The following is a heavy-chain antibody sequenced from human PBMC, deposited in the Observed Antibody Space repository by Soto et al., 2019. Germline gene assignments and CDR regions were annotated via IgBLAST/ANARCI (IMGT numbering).Heavy chain of an antibody. D-gene: IGHD6-6*01. Sequence: ETLSLTCTVSGGSISSYYWSWIRQPPGKGLEWIGYIYYSGSTNYNPSLKSRVTISVDTSKNQFPLKLSSVTAADTAVYYCAREPIAATPTXFDIWGQGTMVTVSS. CDR2: IYYSGST. CDR3: AREPIAATPTXFDI. V-gene: IGHV4-59*01. CDR1: GGSISSYY. J-gene: IGHJ3*02.